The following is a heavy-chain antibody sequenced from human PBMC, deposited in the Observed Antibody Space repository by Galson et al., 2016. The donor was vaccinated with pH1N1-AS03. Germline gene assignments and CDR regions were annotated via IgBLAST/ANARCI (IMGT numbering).Heavy chain of an antibody. Sequence: SETLSLTCAVSGGSMTSPDWWTWVRQPPGKGLEWIGEVHYSGTTSYNPSLSSRVTMSIDKSNNQFSLNLGSVTAADTAVYFCASAGYHSPGYHYWGQRALVTVSS. CDR1: GGSMTSPDW. CDR2: VHYSGTT. J-gene: IGHJ4*02. D-gene: IGHD3-16*02. CDR3: ASAGYHSPGYHY. V-gene: IGHV4-4*02.